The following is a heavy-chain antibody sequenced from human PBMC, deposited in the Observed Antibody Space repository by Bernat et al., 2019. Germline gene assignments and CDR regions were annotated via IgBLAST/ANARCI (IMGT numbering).Heavy chain of an antibody. CDR1: GFTFSSYG. D-gene: IGHD3-22*01. V-gene: IGHV3-33*01. CDR3: ARDPGNYYDSSGLSDAFDI. Sequence: QVQLVESGEGVVQPGRSLRLSCAASGFTFSSYGMHWVRQAPGKGLEWVAVIWYDGSNKYYADSVKGRFTISRDNSKNTLYLQMNSLRAEDTAVYYCARDPGNYYDSSGLSDAFDIWGQGTMVTVSS. J-gene: IGHJ3*02. CDR2: IWYDGSNK.